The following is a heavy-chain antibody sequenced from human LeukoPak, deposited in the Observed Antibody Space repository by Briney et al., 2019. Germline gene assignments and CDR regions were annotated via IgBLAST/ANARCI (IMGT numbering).Heavy chain of an antibody. D-gene: IGHD4-23*01. CDR1: GYTFTRYG. CDR2: ISGYNGNT. CDR3: ARDKGVRWSTNWFDP. V-gene: IGHV1-18*01. Sequence: ASVKVSCKASGYTFTRYGISWVRQAPGQGLEWTGWISGYNGNTKYAQKVQGRVTMTTDTSTSTAFMELRSLRSDDTAVYYCARDKGVRWSTNWFDPWGQGTLVTVSS. J-gene: IGHJ5*02.